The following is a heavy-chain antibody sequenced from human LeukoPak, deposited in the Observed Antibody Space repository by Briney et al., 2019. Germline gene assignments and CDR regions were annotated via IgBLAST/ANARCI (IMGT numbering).Heavy chain of an antibody. J-gene: IGHJ4*02. V-gene: IGHV1-2*02. Sequence: ASVKVSCKASGYTFNGHYMHWVRQAPGQGLEWMGWINPNSGGTNYAQKFQGRVTMTRDTSISTAYMELSRLRSDDTAVYYCARGFMITFGGVKDYWGQGTLVTVSS. CDR2: INPNSGGT. CDR1: GYTFNGHY. CDR3: ARGFMITFGGVKDY. D-gene: IGHD3-16*01.